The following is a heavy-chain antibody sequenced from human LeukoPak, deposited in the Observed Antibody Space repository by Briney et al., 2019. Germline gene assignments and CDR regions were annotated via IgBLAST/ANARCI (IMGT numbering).Heavy chain of an antibody. CDR2: INHSGST. CDR3: ARRRGATFLYYYYMDV. D-gene: IGHD1-26*01. V-gene: IGHV4-34*01. CDR1: GGSFSNYY. Sequence: SETLSLTCAVYGGSFSNYYWTWIRQPPGKGLEWIGEINHSGSTNYNPSLKSRVTISVDTSKNQFSLKLSSVTAADTAVYYCARRRGATFLYYYYMDVWGKGTTVTISS. J-gene: IGHJ6*03.